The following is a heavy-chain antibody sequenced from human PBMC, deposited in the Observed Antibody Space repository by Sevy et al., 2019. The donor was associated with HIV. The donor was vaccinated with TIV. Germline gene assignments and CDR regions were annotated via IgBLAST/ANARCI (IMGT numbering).Heavy chain of an antibody. D-gene: IGHD4-17*01. Sequence: SETLSLTCTVSGGSISSGGYYWSWIRQHPGKGLEWIGYIYYSGSTYYNPSLKSRVTTSVDTSKNQFSLKLSSVTAADTAVYYCARDYGGGAFDIWGQGTMVTVSS. CDR1: GGSISSGGYY. V-gene: IGHV4-31*03. J-gene: IGHJ3*02. CDR2: IYYSGST. CDR3: ARDYGGGAFDI.